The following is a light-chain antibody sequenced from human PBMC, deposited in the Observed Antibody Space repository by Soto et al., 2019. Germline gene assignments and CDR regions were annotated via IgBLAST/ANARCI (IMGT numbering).Light chain of an antibody. Sequence: QSALTQPACVSVSPGQSITVSCTGTSSDVGGYSYVSWYQQHPGEAPKLMIYEVINRPSGVSNRFSGSKSGNTASLTISGLQAEDEADYYCSSYTSSSTLVFGTGTKVTVL. J-gene: IGLJ1*01. CDR1: SSDVGGYSY. CDR3: SSYTSSSTLV. V-gene: IGLV2-14*01. CDR2: EVI.